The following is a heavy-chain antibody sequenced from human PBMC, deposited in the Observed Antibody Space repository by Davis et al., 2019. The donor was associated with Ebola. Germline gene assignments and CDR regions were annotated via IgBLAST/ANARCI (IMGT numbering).Heavy chain of an antibody. CDR3: ARHLGDLIDY. J-gene: IGHJ4*02. Sequence: ESLKISCAASGFTVSSNYMSWVRQAPGKGLEWIGEINHSGSTNYNPSLKSRVTISVDTSKNQFSLKLSSVTTADTAVYYCARHLGDLIDYWGQGTLVTVSS. V-gene: IGHV4-34*01. D-gene: IGHD2-21*02. CDR1: GFTVSSNY. CDR2: INHSGST.